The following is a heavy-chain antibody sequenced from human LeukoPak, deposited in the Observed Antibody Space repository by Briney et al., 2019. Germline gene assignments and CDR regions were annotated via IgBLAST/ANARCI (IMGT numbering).Heavy chain of an antibody. CDR1: GFTFSSYA. V-gene: IGHV3-23*01. Sequence: GGSLRLSCAASGFTFSSYAMSWVRQAPGKGLEWVSAISGSGGSTYYADSVKGRFTISRDNSKNTLYLQMNSLRAEDTAVYYCAKTYTGYSSGWCDAGDYWGQGTLVTVSS. J-gene: IGHJ4*02. CDR3: AKTYTGYSSGWCDAGDY. D-gene: IGHD6-19*01. CDR2: ISGSGGST.